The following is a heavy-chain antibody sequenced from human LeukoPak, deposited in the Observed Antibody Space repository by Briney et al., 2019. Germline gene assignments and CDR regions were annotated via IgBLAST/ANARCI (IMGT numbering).Heavy chain of an antibody. V-gene: IGHV3-23*01. CDR1: GFTFSSYA. D-gene: IGHD3-10*02. CDR2: ISGGGFST. CDR3: ARRITMSLRSPFDY. Sequence: GGSLRLSCAASGFTFSSYAMTWVRQAPGKGLEWVSAISGGGFSTYYSDSVKGRFTISRDNSKNTLYLQMNSLRAEDTAMYYCARRITMSLRSPFDYWGQGTLVTVSS. J-gene: IGHJ4*02.